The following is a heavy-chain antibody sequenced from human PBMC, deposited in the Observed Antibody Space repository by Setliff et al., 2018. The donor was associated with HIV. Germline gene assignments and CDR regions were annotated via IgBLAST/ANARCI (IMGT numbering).Heavy chain of an antibody. V-gene: IGHV4-4*08. Sequence: TSETLSLTCTVSGGSISSYYWSWIRQPPGKGLEWIGHIYIGSTNYNPSLKSRVTISADTSKNQFSLKLSSVTAADTAVYYCARGSRGYSYAYYYYYMDVWGKGTTVTVSS. CDR3: ARGSRGYSYAYYYYYMDV. J-gene: IGHJ6*03. CDR2: IYIGST. CDR1: GGSISSYY. D-gene: IGHD5-18*01.